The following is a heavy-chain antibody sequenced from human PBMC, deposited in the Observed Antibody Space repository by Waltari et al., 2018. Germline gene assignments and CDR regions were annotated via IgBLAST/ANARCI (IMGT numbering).Heavy chain of an antibody. V-gene: IGHV4-34*01. CDR1: GGSFSGYC. Sequence: QVQLQQWGAGLLKPSETLSLTCAVYGGSFSGYCWSWIRQSPGKGLEWIGEINQSGTTNYNPSLKSGVAMLVDMSKKQISLRLSSVTAADTALYFCVRGRRYSRPYFDLWGQGALVTVSS. J-gene: IGHJ4*02. CDR3: VRGRRYSRPYFDL. D-gene: IGHD5-12*01. CDR2: INQSGTT.